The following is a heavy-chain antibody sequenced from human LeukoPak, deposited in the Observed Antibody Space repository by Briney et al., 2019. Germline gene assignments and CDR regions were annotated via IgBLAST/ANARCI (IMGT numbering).Heavy chain of an antibody. V-gene: IGHV4-39*01. Sequence: SETLSLTCSVSGGSISGDGYHWGWIRRPPGKGLEWIGSIHYSGSTCYKTSLKSRVTIDVDTSKNQFSLKLSSVTAADTAVYYCARTSHSGYMVRGVLYCGMDVWGQATTVTVS. CDR1: GGSISGDGYH. D-gene: IGHD3-10*01. J-gene: IGHJ6*02. CDR2: IHYSGST. CDR3: ARTSHSGYMVRGVLYCGMDV.